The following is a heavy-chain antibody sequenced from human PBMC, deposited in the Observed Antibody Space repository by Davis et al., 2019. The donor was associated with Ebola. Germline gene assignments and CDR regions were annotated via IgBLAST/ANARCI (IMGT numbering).Heavy chain of an antibody. Sequence: AASVKVSCKASGYTFTGYYMHWVRQAPGQGLEWMGRINPNSGGTNYAQKFQGRVTMTRNTSISTAYMELSSLRSEDTAVYYCRLDSSMEQHWGQGTLVTVSS. D-gene: IGHD6-19*01. CDR1: GYTFTGYY. CDR3: RLDSSMEQH. CDR2: INPNSGGT. J-gene: IGHJ1*01. V-gene: IGHV1-2*06.